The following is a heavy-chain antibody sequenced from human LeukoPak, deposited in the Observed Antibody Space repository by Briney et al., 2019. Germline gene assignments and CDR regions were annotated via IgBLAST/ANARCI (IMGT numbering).Heavy chain of an antibody. V-gene: IGHV3-21*01. D-gene: IGHD3-22*01. J-gene: IGHJ4*02. Sequence: GGSLRLSCAASGFTFSSYAMSWVRQAPGKGLEWVSSISSSSSYIYYADSVKGRFTISRDNAKNSLYLQMNSLRAEDTAVYYCARDMPYYYDSSGTWGDDYWGQGTLVTVSS. CDR3: ARDMPYYYDSSGTWGDDY. CDR1: GFTFSSYA. CDR2: ISSSSSYI.